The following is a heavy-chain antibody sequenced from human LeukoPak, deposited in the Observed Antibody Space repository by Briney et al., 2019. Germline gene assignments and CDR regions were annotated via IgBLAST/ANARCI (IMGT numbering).Heavy chain of an antibody. D-gene: IGHD2-2*01. V-gene: IGHV1-2*06. CDR1: GYTFTDYY. CDR2: INPNSGGT. CDR3: ARDPWGGDIVVVPAAIHDP. J-gene: IGHJ5*02. Sequence: ASVKVSCKASGYTFTDYYIHWVRQAPGQGLEWMGRINPNSGGTNYAQKFQGRVTMTRDTSISTAYMELSRLGSDDTAVFYCARDPWGGDIVVVPAAIHDPWGQGTLVTVSP.